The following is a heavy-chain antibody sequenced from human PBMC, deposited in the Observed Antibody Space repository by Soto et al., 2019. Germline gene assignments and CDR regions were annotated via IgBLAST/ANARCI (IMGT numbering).Heavy chain of an antibody. CDR3: ARDNYYDSSGYYHDYYYYGMDV. CDR1: GFTFSYYC. J-gene: IGHJ6*02. V-gene: IGHV3-11*06. D-gene: IGHD3-22*01. Sequence: GGSLRLSCAASGFTFSYYCMSWIRQSPGKGLEWVSYISSSSSYTNYADSVKGRFTISRDNAKNSLYLQMNSLRAEDTAVYYCARDNYYDSSGYYHDYYYYGMDVWGQGTTVTVSS. CDR2: ISSSSSYT.